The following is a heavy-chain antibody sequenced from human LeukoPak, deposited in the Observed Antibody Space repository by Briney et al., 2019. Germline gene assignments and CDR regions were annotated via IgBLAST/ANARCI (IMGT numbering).Heavy chain of an antibody. CDR1: GYSFTSYW. CDR2: IFPAGSGT. CDR3: ARQQAVAGPGIDY. V-gene: IGHV5-51*01. J-gene: IGHJ4*02. D-gene: IGHD6-19*01. Sequence: GESLKISCEASGYSFTSYWIGWVRQMPGKGLEWMGIIFPAGSGTRYSPSFQGQVTISPNKSINTAYLQWSSLKASDTAIYYCARQQAVAGPGIDYWGQGTVVTVSS.